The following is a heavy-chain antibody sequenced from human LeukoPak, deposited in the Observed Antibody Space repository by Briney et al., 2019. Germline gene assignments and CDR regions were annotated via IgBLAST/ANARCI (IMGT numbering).Heavy chain of an antibody. Sequence: PGGSLRLSCAAYGFTFSSYTMNWVRQAPGKGLEWVSSITSSSSYIHYADSVKGRFTISRDNAKNSLYLQMNSLRAEDTAVYYCARDSVSRRIAASGIDAFDIWGQGTMVTVSS. V-gene: IGHV3-21*01. CDR1: GFTFSSYT. CDR2: ITSSSSYI. D-gene: IGHD6-13*01. J-gene: IGHJ3*02. CDR3: ARDSVSRRIAASGIDAFDI.